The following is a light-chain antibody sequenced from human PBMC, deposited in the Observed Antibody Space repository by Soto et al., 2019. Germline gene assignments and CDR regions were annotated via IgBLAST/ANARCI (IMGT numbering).Light chain of an antibody. CDR1: SSNIGAGYD. V-gene: IGLV1-40*01. CDR3: QSYDSSLSGSGV. CDR2: DNS. Sequence: QSVLTQPPSVSGAPGQRVTISCTGSSSNIGAGYDVHWYQQLPGTAPKLLIYDNSNRPSGVPDRFSGSKSGTSASLGITGLQAEDEADYYCQSYDSSLSGSGVFGGGTKLTVL. J-gene: IGLJ2*01.